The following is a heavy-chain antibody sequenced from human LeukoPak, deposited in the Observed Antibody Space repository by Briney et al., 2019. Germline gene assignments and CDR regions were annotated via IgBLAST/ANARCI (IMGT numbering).Heavy chain of an antibody. D-gene: IGHD1-26*01. V-gene: IGHV3-30*18. CDR2: ILNDGNNK. Sequence: GGSLRLSCAASDFSFSNYGMHWVRQAPGKGLEWVAVILNDGNNKHYAESVKGRFTISRDNSNNMLYLQMNSLRPEDTAVYYCAKDRLFGSGLNGPHYYYGMDVWGQGTTVTVSS. CDR3: AKDRLFGSGLNGPHYYYGMDV. CDR1: DFSFSNYG. J-gene: IGHJ6*02.